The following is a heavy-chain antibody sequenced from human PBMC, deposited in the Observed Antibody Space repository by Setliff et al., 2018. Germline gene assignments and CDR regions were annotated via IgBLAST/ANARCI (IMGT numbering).Heavy chain of an antibody. CDR2: TFHRGSA. CDR3: ARVRYKYCGGDCYSASFDY. Sequence: SETLSLTCGVSGYSISSGYYWGWIRQPPGKGLEWIATTFHRGSAYFNPSLKSRVTISTDTSKNEFSLRLRSVTAADTAVYYCARVRYKYCGGDCYSASFDYWGQGKLVTVSS. D-gene: IGHD2-21*01. CDR1: GYSISSGYY. V-gene: IGHV4-38-2*01. J-gene: IGHJ4*02.